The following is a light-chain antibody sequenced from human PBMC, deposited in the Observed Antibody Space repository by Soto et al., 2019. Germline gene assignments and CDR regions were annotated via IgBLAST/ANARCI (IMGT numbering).Light chain of an antibody. V-gene: IGLV2-11*01. CDR3: CSYAGTFYV. Sequence: QSVLTQPRSVSGSPGQSVTISCTGTSSDFGGYNYVSWYQHHPGKAPKLMIYDVSERPSGVPDRFSGSKSGNTASLNISGLQAEDEADYYCCSYAGTFYVFGTGTKLTVL. J-gene: IGLJ1*01. CDR2: DVS. CDR1: SSDFGGYNY.